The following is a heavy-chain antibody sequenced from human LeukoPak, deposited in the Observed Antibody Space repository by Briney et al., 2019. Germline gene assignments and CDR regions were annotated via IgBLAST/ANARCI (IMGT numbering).Heavy chain of an antibody. V-gene: IGHV3-21*01. CDR1: GFTFSSCS. J-gene: IGHJ3*02. CDR2: ISSSSSYI. CDR3: ARADSNYGAFDI. Sequence: GGSLSLSCAASGFTFSSCSMNWVRQAPGKGLEWVSSISSSSSYIYYADSVKGRFTISRDNAKNSLYLQMNSLRAEDTAVYYCARADSNYGAFDIWGQGTMVTVSS. D-gene: IGHD4-11*01.